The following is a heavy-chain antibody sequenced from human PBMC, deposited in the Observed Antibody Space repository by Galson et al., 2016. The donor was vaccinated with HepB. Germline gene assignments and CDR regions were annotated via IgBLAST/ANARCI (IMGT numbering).Heavy chain of an antibody. Sequence: SLRLSCAASGFTVGSHYMSWVRQAPGKGLEWVSVIFLGGTTYYADSVEGRFTISRDDSMNTLYLQMNSLTAEDTAVYFCARTSYRECTGTPCVNFRYYYYYMDVWGKGTTVTVSS. CDR1: GFTVGSHY. CDR2: IFLGGTT. V-gene: IGHV3-53*01. J-gene: IGHJ6*03. CDR3: ARTSYRECTGTPCVNFRYYYYYMDV. D-gene: IGHD2-8*02.